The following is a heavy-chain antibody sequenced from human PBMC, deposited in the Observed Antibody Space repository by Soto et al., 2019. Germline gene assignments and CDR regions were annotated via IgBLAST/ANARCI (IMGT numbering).Heavy chain of an antibody. V-gene: IGHV3-30*18. Sequence: HPGGSLRLSCAASGFTFSSYGMHWVRQAPGKGLEWVAVISYDGSNKYYADSVKGRFTISRDNSKNTLYLQMNSLRAEDTAVYYCAKDRRLFGPDAFDIWGQGTMVTVSS. J-gene: IGHJ3*02. CDR1: GFTFSSYG. CDR3: AKDRRLFGPDAFDI. CDR2: ISYDGSNK. D-gene: IGHD3-22*01.